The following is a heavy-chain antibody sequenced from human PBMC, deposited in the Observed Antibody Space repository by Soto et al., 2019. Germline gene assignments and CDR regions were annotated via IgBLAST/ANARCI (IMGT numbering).Heavy chain of an antibody. CDR3: ARRPSSGWYSGRFCCFGY. D-gene: IGHD6-19*01. CDR2: MNPNSGNT. V-gene: IGHV1-8*01. Sequence: ASEKASCKASGSNFTSHDNNWVRQVTGQGPEWMGWMNPNSGNTGYAQKFQGRVTMTRNTSISTAYMKLSSLRSEDTAMYYCARRPSSGWYSGRFCCFGYRGQGTLVTVSS. J-gene: IGHJ4*03. CDR1: GSNFTSHD.